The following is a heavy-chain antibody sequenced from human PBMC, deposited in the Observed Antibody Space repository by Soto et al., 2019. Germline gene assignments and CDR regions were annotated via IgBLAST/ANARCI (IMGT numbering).Heavy chain of an antibody. V-gene: IGHV1-3*01. Sequence: QVQLVQSGAEVRKPAASVNISCWASGFTFGDNLINWVRQAPGQSLEWMGWVNPNNGNTTYSETFQGRVNISRHSSASIADGEVTALTSVATHAYYCARDILPVGPRANDAFDGWRQGTMVTVSS. J-gene: IGHJ3*01. CDR2: VNPNNGNT. CDR1: GFTFGDNL. D-gene: IGHD2-21*02. CDR3: ARDILPVGPRANDAFDG.